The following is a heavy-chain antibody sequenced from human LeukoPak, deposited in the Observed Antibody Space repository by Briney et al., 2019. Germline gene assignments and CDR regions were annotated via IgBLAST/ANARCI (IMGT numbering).Heavy chain of an antibody. Sequence: TGGSLRLSCAASGFTFSDYYMSWVRQAPGKGLEWVANIKQDGSEKYYVDSVKGRFTISRDNAKNSLYLQMNSLRAEDTAVYYCARDPYCSGGSCYLESHYYYYGMDVWGQGTTVTVSS. D-gene: IGHD2-15*01. V-gene: IGHV3-7*03. CDR3: ARDPYCSGGSCYLESHYYYYGMDV. CDR1: GFTFSDYY. CDR2: IKQDGSEK. J-gene: IGHJ6*02.